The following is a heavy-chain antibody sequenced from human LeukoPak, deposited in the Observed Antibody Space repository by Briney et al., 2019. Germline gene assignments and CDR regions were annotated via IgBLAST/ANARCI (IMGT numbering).Heavy chain of an antibody. Sequence: GGTLRLSCAASGFTFSSYGMSWVRQAPGKGLEWVSAISGSGGSTYYADSVKGRFTISRDNAKNSLYLQMNSLRAEDTAVYYCAKDRRAPKHDYVSLGAFDIWGQGTMVTVSS. D-gene: IGHD4-17*01. V-gene: IGHV3-23*01. J-gene: IGHJ3*02. CDR2: ISGSGGST. CDR3: AKDRRAPKHDYVSLGAFDI. CDR1: GFTFSSYG.